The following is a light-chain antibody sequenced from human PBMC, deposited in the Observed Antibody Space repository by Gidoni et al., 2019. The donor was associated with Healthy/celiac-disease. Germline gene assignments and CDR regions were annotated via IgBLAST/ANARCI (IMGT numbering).Light chain of an antibody. Sequence: IQMTESPSSLSASVGDRDTITCRASQSIRSYLNWYQQKPGKAPKLLIYSASSLQSGVPSRFSGSGSGTDFTLTISSLQPEDFATYYCQQSYSTPWTFXQXTKVEIK. CDR3: QQSYSTPWT. CDR1: QSIRSY. J-gene: IGKJ1*01. V-gene: IGKV1-39*01. CDR2: SAS.